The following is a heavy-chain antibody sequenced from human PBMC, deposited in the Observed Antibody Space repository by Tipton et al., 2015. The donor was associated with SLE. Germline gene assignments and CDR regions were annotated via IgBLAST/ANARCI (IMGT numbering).Heavy chain of an antibody. D-gene: IGHD2-15*01. CDR1: GFTFSSYA. Sequence: SLRLSCAASGFTFSSYAMSWVRQAPGKGLEWVSVMSCSAGGTYYADSVKGRFTVSRDNSKNTLYLQMNSLKAEDTAVYYCATSGFLCSGGSCYSVDYWGQGTLVTVSS. V-gene: IGHV3-23*01. CDR3: ATSGFLCSGGSCYSVDY. CDR2: MSCSAGGT. J-gene: IGHJ4*02.